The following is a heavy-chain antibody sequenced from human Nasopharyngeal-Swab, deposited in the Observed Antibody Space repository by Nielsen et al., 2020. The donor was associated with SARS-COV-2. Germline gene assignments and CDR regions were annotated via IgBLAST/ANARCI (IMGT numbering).Heavy chain of an antibody. CDR1: GLSVSSNY. Sequence: GGSLRLSCAASGLSVSSNYMSWVRQAPGQGLEWVSIIYPGGSTYYADSVKGRFTISRDSSRNTLYLQMNSLTAEDTAVYYCARVLDGYNGFDYWGQGTLVTVSS. CDR2: IYPGGST. V-gene: IGHV3-53*01. D-gene: IGHD5-24*01. J-gene: IGHJ4*02. CDR3: ARVLDGYNGFDY.